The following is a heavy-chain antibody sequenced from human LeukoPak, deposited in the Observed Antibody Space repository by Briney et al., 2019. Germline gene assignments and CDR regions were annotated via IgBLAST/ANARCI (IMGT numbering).Heavy chain of an antibody. CDR1: GGSISNYY. D-gene: IGHD6-13*01. CDR3: ARQQLSQLYYFDD. CDR2: IYYTGST. J-gene: IGHJ4*02. V-gene: IGHV4-59*01. Sequence: KPSETLSLTCTVTGGSISNYYWSWIRQPPGKGLEWIGYIYYTGSTNYNPSLKSRVTISVDTSKNQFSLKLSSVTAADTAVYYCARQQLSQLYYFDDWGQGTLVTVSS.